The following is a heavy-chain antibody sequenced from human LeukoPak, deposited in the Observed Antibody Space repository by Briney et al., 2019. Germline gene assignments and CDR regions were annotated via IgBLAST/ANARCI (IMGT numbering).Heavy chain of an antibody. CDR3: AREDGSSYVYSL. V-gene: IGHV3-48*04. CDR1: GFTFSGYI. Sequence: TGGSLRLSCAASGFTFSGYIMNWVRQAPGKGLESVSYISSSSSTIYYADSVKGRFTISRDNAKNSLYLQMNNLRAEDTAMYYCAREDGSSYVYSLWGQGTLVTVSS. D-gene: IGHD2-15*01. CDR2: ISSSSSTI. J-gene: IGHJ4*02.